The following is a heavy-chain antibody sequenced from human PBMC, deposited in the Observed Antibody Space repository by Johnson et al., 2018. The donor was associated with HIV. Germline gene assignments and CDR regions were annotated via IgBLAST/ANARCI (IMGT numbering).Heavy chain of an antibody. D-gene: IGHD1-26*01. Sequence: QVQLVESGGGVVQPGRSLRLSCAASGFTFSSYGMHWVRQAPGKGLEWVAVIWYDGSNKYYADSVKGRFTISRDNSKNTLYLQMNSLRAEDTAVYYCARRDSGSLSFDLWGQGTMVTVSS. V-gene: IGHV3-33*01. J-gene: IGHJ3*01. CDR1: GFTFSSYG. CDR3: ARRDSGSLSFDL. CDR2: IWYDGSNK.